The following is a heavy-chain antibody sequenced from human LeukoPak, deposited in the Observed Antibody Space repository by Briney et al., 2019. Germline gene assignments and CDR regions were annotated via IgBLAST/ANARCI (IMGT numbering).Heavy chain of an antibody. Sequence: ASVKVSCKASGGTFSSYAISWVRQAPGQGLEWMGGIIPIFGTANYAQKFQGRVTITADESTSTAYMELSSLRSEDTAVYYCARGAFLLKWEPGGYWGQGTLVTVSS. V-gene: IGHV1-69*01. CDR3: ARGAFLLKWEPGGY. J-gene: IGHJ4*02. CDR2: IIPIFGTA. D-gene: IGHD1-26*01. CDR1: GGTFSSYA.